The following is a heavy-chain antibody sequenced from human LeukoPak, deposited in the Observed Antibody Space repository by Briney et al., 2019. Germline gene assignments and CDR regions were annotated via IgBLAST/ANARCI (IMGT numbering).Heavy chain of an antibody. J-gene: IGHJ4*02. CDR1: GGSISSGSYY. D-gene: IGHD3-22*01. CDR2: ISESGNT. V-gene: IGHV4-61*02. CDR3: AGWSYDSSTHYYDY. Sequence: PSQTLSLTCTVSGGSISSGSYYWSWIRQPAGKGLEWIGRLYISESGNTNYKNYNPSLESRVTVSVDTSNNHFSLKLSSVTAADTAVYYCAGWSYDSSTHYYDYWGQGTLVTVSS.